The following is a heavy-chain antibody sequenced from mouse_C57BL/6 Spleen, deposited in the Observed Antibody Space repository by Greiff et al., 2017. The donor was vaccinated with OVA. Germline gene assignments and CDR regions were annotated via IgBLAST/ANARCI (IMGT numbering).Heavy chain of an antibody. CDR3: ARDYGSSYGWYFDV. CDR2: IYPGDGDT. V-gene: IGHV1-82*01. D-gene: IGHD1-1*01. CDR1: GYAFSSSW. J-gene: IGHJ1*03. Sequence: VQLQQSGPELVKPGASVKISCKASGYAFSSSWMHWVKQRPGKGLEWIGRIYPGDGDTNYNGKFKGKATLTADKSSSTAYMQLRSLTSADSAVYICARDYGSSYGWYFDVWGTGTTVTVSS.